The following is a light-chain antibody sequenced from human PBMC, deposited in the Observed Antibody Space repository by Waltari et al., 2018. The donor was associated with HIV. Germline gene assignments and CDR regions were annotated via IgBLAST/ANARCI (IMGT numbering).Light chain of an antibody. CDR1: TGAVTSSSY. J-gene: IGLJ3*02. V-gene: IGLV7-43*01. CDR2: SAD. Sequence: VVTQEPSLTVSPGGTVTLTCTSSTGAVTSSSYASWFQQRPGQAPRPLIYSADKRHSWTPDHFSGSLFGAKAALTLFGAQPEDEADYFCLLYYGGRQPTWVFGGGTKLTV. CDR3: LLYYGGRQPTWV.